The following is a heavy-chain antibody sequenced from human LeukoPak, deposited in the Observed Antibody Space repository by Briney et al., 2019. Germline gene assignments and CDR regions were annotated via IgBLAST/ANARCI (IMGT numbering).Heavy chain of an antibody. CDR2: INPNNGDT. CDR3: ARVRVISLPDLAP. V-gene: IGHV1-2*02. Sequence: GASVKVSCKASGYTFTVYHIHYVRQAPGQGLEWMGWINPNNGDTNYAQEFQGRVTMTRDTSISTTYMEVNTVTSDVTACYSCARVRVISLPDLAPWGQGTLVTLSS. CDR1: GYTFTVYH. D-gene: IGHD2-2*01. J-gene: IGHJ5*02.